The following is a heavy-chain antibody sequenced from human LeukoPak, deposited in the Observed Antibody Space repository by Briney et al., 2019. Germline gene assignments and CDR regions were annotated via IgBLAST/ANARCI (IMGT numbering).Heavy chain of an antibody. Sequence: SEALSLTCTVSGGSISSYYWSWMRQPPGKGLESIGYIYYSGSTNYNPSLKSRVTISVDTSKNQFSLKLSSVTAADTAVYYCARLRLPYGDRELDYWGQGTLVTVSS. J-gene: IGHJ4*02. CDR2: IYYSGST. CDR1: GGSISSYY. V-gene: IGHV4-59*08. CDR3: ARLRLPYGDRELDY. D-gene: IGHD4-17*01.